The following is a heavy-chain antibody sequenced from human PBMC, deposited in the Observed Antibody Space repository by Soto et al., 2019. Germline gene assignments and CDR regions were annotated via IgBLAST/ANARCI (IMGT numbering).Heavy chain of an antibody. CDR1: WFTVSSNY. D-gene: IGHD3-22*01. Sequence: RLSCSASWFTVSSNYMSWFRQAPGRGLEWGSVIYSGGSTYYADSVKGRFTISRDNSKNTLYLQMNSLRAEDTAVYYCAGSPTYYYDSSGYSYYYYYGMDVWGQGTTVTVSS. J-gene: IGHJ6*02. CDR3: AGSPTYYYDSSGYSYYYYYGMDV. CDR2: IYSGGST. V-gene: IGHV3-53*01.